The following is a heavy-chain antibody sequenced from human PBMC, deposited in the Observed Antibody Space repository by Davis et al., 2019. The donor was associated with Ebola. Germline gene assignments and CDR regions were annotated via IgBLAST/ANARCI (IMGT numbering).Heavy chain of an antibody. CDR2: IRSKANSYAT. Sequence: GESLKISCAASGFTFSGSAMHWVRQASGKGLEWVGRIRSKANSYATAYAASVKGRFTISRDDSKNTAYLQMNSLRAEDTAVYYCARARSDLLEDYWGQGTLVTVSS. V-gene: IGHV3-73*01. D-gene: IGHD1-1*01. CDR3: ARARSDLLEDY. CDR1: GFTFSGSA. J-gene: IGHJ4*02.